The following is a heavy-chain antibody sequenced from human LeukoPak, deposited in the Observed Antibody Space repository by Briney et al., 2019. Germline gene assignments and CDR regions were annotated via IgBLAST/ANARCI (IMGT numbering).Heavy chain of an antibody. D-gene: IGHD3-16*02. CDR1: GYTFNTYG. CDR3: AREEYVWGSYRYFDY. V-gene: IGHV1-18*01. J-gene: IGHJ4*02. Sequence: ASVKVSCKTSGYTFNTYGISWVRQAPGQGLEWMGWISGYNGDTNSAQKLQGRVTLTTDAYTSTAYMELGSLRSDDTAVYYCAREEYVWGSYRYFDYWGQGTLVTVCS. CDR2: ISGYNGDT.